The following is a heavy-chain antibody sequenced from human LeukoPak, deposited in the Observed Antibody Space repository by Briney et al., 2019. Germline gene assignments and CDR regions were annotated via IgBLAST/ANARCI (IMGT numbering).Heavy chain of an antibody. V-gene: IGHV3-53*01. Sequence: GGSLRLSCAASGFTVSSNYISWVRQAPGKGLEWVSVIYSGGSTYYADSVKGRFTISRDNSKNTLYLQMNSLRAEDTAVYYCARDSRDCSSTSCYWPHYFDYWGQGTLVTVSS. CDR3: ARDSRDCSSTSCYWPHYFDY. J-gene: IGHJ4*02. CDR2: IYSGGST. D-gene: IGHD2-2*01. CDR1: GFTVSSNY.